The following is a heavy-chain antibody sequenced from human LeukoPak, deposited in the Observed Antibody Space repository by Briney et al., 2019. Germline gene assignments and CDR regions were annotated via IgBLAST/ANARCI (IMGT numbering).Heavy chain of an antibody. J-gene: IGHJ3*02. CDR1: GFTFSSYA. CDR3: ARNTSGFKLGDAFDI. V-gene: IGHV3-23*01. Sequence: GGSLRLSCAASGFTFSSYAMTWVRQAPGKGLEWVSAISGGAYSTSYADSVKGRFTISRDNSKNTLYLQMNSLRAEDTAIYYCARNTSGFKLGDAFDIWGQGTMVTVSS. CDR2: ISGGAYST. D-gene: IGHD3-22*01.